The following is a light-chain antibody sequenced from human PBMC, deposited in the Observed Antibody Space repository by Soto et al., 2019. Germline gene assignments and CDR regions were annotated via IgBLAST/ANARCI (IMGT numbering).Light chain of an antibody. CDR3: QQYESVFT. Sequence: DIQMTQSPSSLSASVGDRVTITCQASQGITNYLNWYQQKPGKAPKLLIYGASNLETGVPSRFSGSGSGTDFTFTISSLQAEDIATYFCQQYESVFTFGQGTRLEIK. CDR2: GAS. V-gene: IGKV1-33*01. J-gene: IGKJ5*01. CDR1: QGITNY.